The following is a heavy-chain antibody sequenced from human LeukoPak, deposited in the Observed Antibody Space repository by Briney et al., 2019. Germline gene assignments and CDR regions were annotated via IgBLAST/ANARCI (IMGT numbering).Heavy chain of an antibody. CDR2: IYYSGST. V-gene: IGHV4-59*01. CDR3: ARVGDYSYGNY. Sequence: PSETLSLTCTVSGGSISSYYWSWIRQPPGKGLEWIGYIYYSGSTNYNPSLKSRVTISVDTSENQFSLKLSSVTAADTAVYYCARVGDYSYGNYWGQGTLVTVSS. D-gene: IGHD5-18*01. CDR1: GGSISSYY. J-gene: IGHJ4*02.